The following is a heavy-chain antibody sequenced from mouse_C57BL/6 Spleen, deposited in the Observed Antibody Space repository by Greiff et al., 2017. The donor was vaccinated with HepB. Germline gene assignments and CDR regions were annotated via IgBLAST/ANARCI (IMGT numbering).Heavy chain of an antibody. CDR2: IDPSDSYT. D-gene: IGHD2-3*01. CDR1: GYTFTSYW. V-gene: IGHV1-50*01. CDR3: ARGWFDY. Sequence: QVQLQQSGAELVKPGASVKLSCKASGYTFTSYWMQWVKQRPGQGLEWIGEIDPSDSYTNYNQKFKGKATLTVDTSSSTAYMQLSSLTSEDSAVYYCARGWFDYWGQGTTLTVSS. J-gene: IGHJ2*01.